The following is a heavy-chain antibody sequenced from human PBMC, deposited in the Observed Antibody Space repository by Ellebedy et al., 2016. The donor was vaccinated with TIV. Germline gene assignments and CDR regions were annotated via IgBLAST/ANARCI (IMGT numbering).Heavy chain of an antibody. Sequence: AASVKVSCKASGYTFTSYGISWVRQAPGQGLEWMGWISAYNGNTNYAQKLQGRVTMTTDTSTSTAYMELRSLRSDDTAVYYCARDPGDLLWFENYYYYGMDVWGQGTTVTVSS. V-gene: IGHV1-18*01. J-gene: IGHJ6*02. CDR3: ARDPGDLLWFENYYYYGMDV. D-gene: IGHD3-10*01. CDR2: ISAYNGNT. CDR1: GYTFTSYG.